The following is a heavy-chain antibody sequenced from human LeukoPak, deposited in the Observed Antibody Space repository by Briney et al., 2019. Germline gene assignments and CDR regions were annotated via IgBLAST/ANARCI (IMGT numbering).Heavy chain of an antibody. D-gene: IGHD6-19*01. Sequence: KPSETLSLTCTVSGGSIISYYWSWIRQPAGRGLEWIGRIYSSGSTNYSPSLKSRVTISLDKSKNQFSLKLSSVSAADTAVYYCARGGSSGPDYWGQGTLVTVSS. J-gene: IGHJ4*02. CDR2: IYSSGST. V-gene: IGHV4-4*07. CDR1: GGSIISYY. CDR3: ARGGSSGPDY.